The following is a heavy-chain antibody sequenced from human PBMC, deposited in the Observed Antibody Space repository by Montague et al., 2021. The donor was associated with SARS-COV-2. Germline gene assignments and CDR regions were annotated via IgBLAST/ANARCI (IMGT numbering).Heavy chain of an antibody. D-gene: IGHD1-1*01. CDR3: ARHKAWNAAPYYFDY. V-gene: IGHV4-39*01. CDR1: GVSISSAHYC. CDR2: IFYDGTS. J-gene: IGHJ4*02. Sequence: SQTLSLTCTVSGVSISSAHYCWGWVRQTPGKGLEWIGNIFYDGTSRSNPSLNSRVTISVDTSKSQLSLRLSSVTAADTAVYFCARHKAWNAAPYYFDYWGQGTMVTVSS.